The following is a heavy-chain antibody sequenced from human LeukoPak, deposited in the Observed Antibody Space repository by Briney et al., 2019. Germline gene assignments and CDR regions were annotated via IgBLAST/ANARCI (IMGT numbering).Heavy chain of an antibody. CDR3: ASSDYGGNSGADY. V-gene: IGHV4-61*02. Sequence: PSQTLSLTCNVAGASISSGTDYWSWIRQPAGKGLEWIGRIYTSGSTKYNPSLKSRVTISIYTSKNQFSPKLSSVTAADTAVYYCASSDYGGNSGADYWGQGTLVTVSS. J-gene: IGHJ4*02. CDR1: GASISSGTDY. D-gene: IGHD4-23*01. CDR2: IYTSGST.